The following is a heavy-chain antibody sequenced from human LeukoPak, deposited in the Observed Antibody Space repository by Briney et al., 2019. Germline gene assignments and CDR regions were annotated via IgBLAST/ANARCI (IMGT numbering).Heavy chain of an antibody. V-gene: IGHV4-59*01. CDR3: ARVVGIAVAGTGWFDP. CDR1: GGSISSYY. Sequence: SETLSLTCTVSGGSISSYYWSWIRQPPGKGLEWIGYSYYSGSTNYNPSLKSRVTISVDTSKNQFSLKLSSVTAADTAVYYCARVVGIAVAGTGWFDPWGQGTLVTVSS. J-gene: IGHJ5*02. CDR2: SYYSGST. D-gene: IGHD6-19*01.